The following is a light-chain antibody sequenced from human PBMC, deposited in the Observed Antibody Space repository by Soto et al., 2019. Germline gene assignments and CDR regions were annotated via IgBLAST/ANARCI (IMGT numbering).Light chain of an antibody. CDR2: AAS. CDR3: LQDYNYPLT. V-gene: IGKV1-6*01. Sequence: AIQMTQSPSSLSAYVGDRVTITCRASQGSRNDLGWYQQKPGKAPKLLIYAASSLQSGVPSRFSGSGSGTDFTLTISSLQPEDFATYYCLQDYNYPLTFGGGTQVEIK. J-gene: IGKJ4*01. CDR1: QGSRND.